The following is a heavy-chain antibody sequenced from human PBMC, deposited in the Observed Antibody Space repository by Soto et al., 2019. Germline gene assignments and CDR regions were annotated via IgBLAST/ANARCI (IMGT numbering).Heavy chain of an antibody. CDR3: ARDQVIVVPAAMRSSGWYFDY. V-gene: IGHV4-34*01. Sequence: SETLSLTCAVYGGSFSGYYWSWIRQPPGKGLEWIGEINHSGSTNYNPSLKSRVTISVDTSKNQFSLKLSSVTAADTAVYYCARDQVIVVPAAMRSSGWYFDYWGRGTLVTVSS. CDR2: INHSGST. CDR1: GGSFSGYY. J-gene: IGHJ4*02. D-gene: IGHD2-2*01.